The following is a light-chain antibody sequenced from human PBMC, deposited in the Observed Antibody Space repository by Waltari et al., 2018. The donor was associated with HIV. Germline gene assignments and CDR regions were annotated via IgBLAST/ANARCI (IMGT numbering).Light chain of an antibody. CDR2: EVS. CDR1: SRDVGVYDY. CDR3: SSYTTSSTLVV. Sequence: QSALTQPASVSGSPGQSITISCTGTSRDVGVYDYVSWYQQHPGKAPKLMLFEVSYRPSGVSSRFSGSKSGNTASLTSSWLRAEDEADYYCSSYTTSSTLVVFGGGTRLTVL. J-gene: IGLJ3*02. V-gene: IGLV2-14*01.